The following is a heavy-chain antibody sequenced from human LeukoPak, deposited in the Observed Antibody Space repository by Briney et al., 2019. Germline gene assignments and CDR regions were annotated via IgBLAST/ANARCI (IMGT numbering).Heavy chain of an antibody. CDR1: GFTFSSYA. V-gene: IGHV3-30-3*01. D-gene: IGHD3-9*01. CDR3: ARPDYDILTGHRYYYYGMDV. J-gene: IGHJ6*02. Sequence: GGSLRLSCAASGFTFSSYAMHWVRQAPGKGLEWVAVISYDGSNKYYADSVKGRFTISRDNSKNTLYLQMNSLRAEDTAAYYCARPDYDILTGHRYYYYGMDVWGQGTTVTVSS. CDR2: ISYDGSNK.